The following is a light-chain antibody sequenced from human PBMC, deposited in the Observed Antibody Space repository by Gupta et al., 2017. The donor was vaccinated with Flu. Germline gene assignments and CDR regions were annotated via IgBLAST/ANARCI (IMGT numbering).Light chain of an antibody. CDR1: QSISKW. CDR2: KAS. V-gene: IGKV1-5*03. Sequence: DIQMTQSPSTLSASIGDRVTITCRASQSISKWLAWYQQKPGKAPKLLIYKASTLESGVPSRFSGSGSGTECTLTISSLQPDDFATYYCQQYNRDQRYSFGQGTTLEIK. CDR3: QQYNRDQRYS. J-gene: IGKJ2*03.